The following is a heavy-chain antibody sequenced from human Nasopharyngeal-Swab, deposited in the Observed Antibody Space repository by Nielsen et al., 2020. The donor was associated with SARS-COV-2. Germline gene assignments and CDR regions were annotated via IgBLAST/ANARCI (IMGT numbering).Heavy chain of an antibody. CDR3: VRDRGYYTFTD. CDR2: IGQDGGGK. CDR1: GFTYR. D-gene: IGHD2/OR15-2a*01. V-gene: IGHV3-7*01. Sequence: GESLKISCAASGFTYRMNWVRQAPGKGLEWVGNIGQDGGGKKYVDSVKGRFTISRDNANNLLYLQMNSLRAEDTAVYYCVRDRGYYTFTDWGQGTLVTVSS. J-gene: IGHJ4*02.